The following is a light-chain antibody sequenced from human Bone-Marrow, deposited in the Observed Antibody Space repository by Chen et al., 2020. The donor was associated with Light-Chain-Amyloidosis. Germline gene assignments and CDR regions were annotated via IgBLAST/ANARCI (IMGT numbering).Light chain of an antibody. Sequence: QSAMTHPASGSGSPGQAITTSCTGTRSDVGGYNYVSWYQQHPGKAPKLMIYDVSNRPSGVSNRFSGSKSGNTASLTISGLQAEDEADYYCSSYTSSSTPRVFGGGTKLTVL. V-gene: IGLV2-14*01. CDR1: RSDVGGYNY. CDR2: DVS. J-gene: IGLJ3*02. CDR3: SSYTSSSTPRV.